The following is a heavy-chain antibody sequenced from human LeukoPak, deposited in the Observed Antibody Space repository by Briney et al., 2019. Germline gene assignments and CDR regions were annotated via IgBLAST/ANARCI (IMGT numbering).Heavy chain of an antibody. V-gene: IGHV3-48*04. D-gene: IGHD5/OR15-5a*01. CDR2: ISTSSLNTI. CDR1: GFTFSSFG. Sequence: GGSLRLSCSASGFTFSSFGMNWVRQAPGKGLEWISYISTSSLNTIHYADSVKGRFTISRDNAKNSLFLQMNSLRAEDTAVYYCARSLSTDFDYWGQGILVTVSS. CDR3: ARSLSTDFDY. J-gene: IGHJ4*02.